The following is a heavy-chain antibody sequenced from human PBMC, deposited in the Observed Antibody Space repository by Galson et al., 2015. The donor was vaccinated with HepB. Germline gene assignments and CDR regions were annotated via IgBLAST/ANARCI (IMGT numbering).Heavy chain of an antibody. V-gene: IGHV4-30-2*01. CDR1: GGSINSGGFS. CDR2: IYHTGNA. J-gene: IGHJ6*02. CDR3: ARGRDILDV. D-gene: IGHD2-15*01. Sequence: TLSLTCAVSGGSINSGGFSLTWIRQPPGKGLEWVGYIYHTGNAAHNPFLKSRLSLSVDTSKNYFSLKLNSVTAADTAVYYCARGRDILDVWGQGTPVTVSS.